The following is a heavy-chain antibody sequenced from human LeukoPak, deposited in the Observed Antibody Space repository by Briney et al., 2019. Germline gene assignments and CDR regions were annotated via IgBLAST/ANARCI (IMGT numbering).Heavy chain of an antibody. V-gene: IGHV4-59*08. CDR3: ARLPGTVSYYYMDV. D-gene: IGHD1-1*01. Sequence: SETLSLTCTVSGGSISSYYWSWIRQPPGKGLELIGYIYYSGSTDYNPSLKSRVTISVDTSKNQFSLKLSSVTAADTAVYYCARLPGTVSYYYMDVWGKGTTVTVSS. CDR1: GGSISSYY. J-gene: IGHJ6*03. CDR2: IYYSGST.